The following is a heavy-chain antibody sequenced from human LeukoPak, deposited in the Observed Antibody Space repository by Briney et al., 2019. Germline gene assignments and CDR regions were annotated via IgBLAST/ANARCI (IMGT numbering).Heavy chain of an antibody. CDR2: ISGSGGST. J-gene: IGHJ4*02. CDR3: AKDSTVRHPLRYSGSYYLGGHRTDKGDY. V-gene: IGHV3-23*01. CDR1: GFTFSSYA. D-gene: IGHD1-26*01. Sequence: GGSLRLSCAASGFTFSSYAMSWVRQAPGKGLEWVSAISGSGGSTYYADSVKGRFTISRDNSKNTLYLQMNSLRAEDTAVYYCAKDSTVRHPLRYSGSYYLGGHRTDKGDYWGQGTLVTVSS.